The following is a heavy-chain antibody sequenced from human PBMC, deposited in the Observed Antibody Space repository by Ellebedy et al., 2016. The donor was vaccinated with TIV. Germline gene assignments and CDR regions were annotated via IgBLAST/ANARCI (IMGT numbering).Heavy chain of an antibody. CDR2: IRVDGNEK. Sequence: GGSLRLSCAASGFSFSSYWMSWVRQAPGKGLEWVANIRVDGNEKYYVDSVKGRFTISRDNAKNSLYLQMNSLRVDDTALYYCATDGSYGDYLFPQHAFVFWGQGTMVTVFS. CDR3: ATDGSYGDYLFPQHAFVF. V-gene: IGHV3-7*01. CDR1: GFSFSSYW. D-gene: IGHD4-17*01. J-gene: IGHJ3*01.